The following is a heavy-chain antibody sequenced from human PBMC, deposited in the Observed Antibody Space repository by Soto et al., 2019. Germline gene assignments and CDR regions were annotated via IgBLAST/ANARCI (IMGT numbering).Heavy chain of an antibody. Sequence: ASVKVSCKASGFSFTSSGLNWVRQAPGQGLEWVGWVSAKSGDTKRVENLQGRVTMTTDTTTNTAYMELRRLTSDDTAVDYCTRAGASDGNYVSTSSWGQGTLVTVSS. CDR2: VSAKSGDT. CDR3: TRAGASDGNYVSTSS. J-gene: IGHJ4*02. V-gene: IGHV1-18*04. CDR1: GFSFTSSG. D-gene: IGHD3-10*02.